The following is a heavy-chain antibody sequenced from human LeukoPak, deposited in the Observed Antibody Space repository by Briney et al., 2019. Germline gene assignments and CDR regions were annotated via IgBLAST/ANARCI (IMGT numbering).Heavy chain of an antibody. D-gene: IGHD2-2*01. CDR1: GGSFSGYY. CDR3: ARDRPRYCSSTSCQRALDY. Sequence: PSETLSLTCAVYGGSFSGYYWSWIRQPPGEGLEWIGEINHSGSTNYNPSLKSRVTISVDTSKNQFSLKLSSVTAADTAVYYCARDRPRYCSSTSCQRALDYWGQGTLVTVSS. V-gene: IGHV4-34*01. CDR2: INHSGST. J-gene: IGHJ4*02.